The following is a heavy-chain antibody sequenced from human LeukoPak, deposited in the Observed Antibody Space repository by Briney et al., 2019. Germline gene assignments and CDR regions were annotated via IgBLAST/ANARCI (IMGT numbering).Heavy chain of an antibody. CDR1: GGSISSSSYY. CDR2: IYYSGST. CDR3: ARRDLSDLSRIDY. V-gene: IGHV4-39*01. Sequence: PSETLSLTCTVSGGSISSSSYYWGWIRQPPGKGLEWIGSIYYSGSTYYNPSLKSRVTISVDTSKNQFSLKLSSVSAADTAVYYCARRDLSDLSRIDYWGQGTLVTVSS. J-gene: IGHJ4*02. D-gene: IGHD1-26*01.